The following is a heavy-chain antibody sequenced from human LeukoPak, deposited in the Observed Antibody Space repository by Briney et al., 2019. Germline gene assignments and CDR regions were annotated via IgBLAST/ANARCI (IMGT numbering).Heavy chain of an antibody. Sequence: QPGRSLRLSCAASGFTFSSYGMHWVRQAPGKGLEWVAVISYDGSNKYYADSVKGRFTISRDNSKNTLYLQMNSLRAEDTAVYYCAKCWGEGYYYMDVWGKGTTVTVSS. V-gene: IGHV3-30*18. D-gene: IGHD3-16*01. CDR2: ISYDGSNK. CDR1: GFTFSSYG. CDR3: AKCWGEGYYYMDV. J-gene: IGHJ6*03.